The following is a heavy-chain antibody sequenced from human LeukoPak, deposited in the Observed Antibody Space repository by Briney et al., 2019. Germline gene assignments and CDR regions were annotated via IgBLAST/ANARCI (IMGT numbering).Heavy chain of an antibody. CDR2: IRAYNGNT. J-gene: IGHJ4*02. CDR1: VYTFTSYG. D-gene: IGHD7-27*01. Sequence: GASVRVSCTASVYTFTSYGISWVRQAPGQGVEWMGWIRAYNGNTNYAQKLQGRVTMTTDTSTSTAYMELRSLRSDDTAVYYCAALTGIGGVDYWGQGTLVTVSS. V-gene: IGHV1-18*01. CDR3: AALTGIGGVDY.